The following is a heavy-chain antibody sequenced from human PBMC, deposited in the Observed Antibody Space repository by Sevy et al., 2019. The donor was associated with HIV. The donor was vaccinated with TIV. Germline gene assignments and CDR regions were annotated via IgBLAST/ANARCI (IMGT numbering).Heavy chain of an antibody. V-gene: IGHV3-15*01. D-gene: IGHD4-17*01. J-gene: IGHJ4*02. CDR2: IRSNTDGGTT. CDR3: TTDREYSDFKGGFDY. CDR1: GFIFSNAW. Sequence: GGSLRLSCAASGFIFSNAWMAWVRQAPGKGLEWVGRIRSNTDGGTTEYAAPLKGRFTISRDDSKNTMYLQMNILKSADTAVYYCTTDREYSDFKGGFDYWGRGTLVTVSS.